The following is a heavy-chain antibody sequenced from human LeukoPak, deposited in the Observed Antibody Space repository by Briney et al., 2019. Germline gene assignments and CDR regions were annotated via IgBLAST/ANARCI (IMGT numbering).Heavy chain of an antibody. CDR3: ARAYGGNSQYFQH. D-gene: IGHD4-23*01. Sequence: SETLSLTCTVSGGSISSSSYYWGWIRQPPGKGLEWIGSIHHSGSTNYNPSLKSRVTISLDTSKNQFSLKLSSVTAADTAVYYCARAYGGNSQYFQHWGQGTLVTVSS. CDR1: GGSISSSSYY. J-gene: IGHJ1*01. CDR2: IHHSGST. V-gene: IGHV4-39*07.